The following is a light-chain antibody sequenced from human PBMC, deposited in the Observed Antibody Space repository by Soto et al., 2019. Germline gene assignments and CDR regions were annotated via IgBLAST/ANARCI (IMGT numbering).Light chain of an antibody. CDR1: QSISSW. J-gene: IGKJ1*01. CDR2: DAS. Sequence: DIQMTQSPSTLSATAGDRVTITCRASQSISSWLAWYQHKPGKAPTLLLYDASNLDSGVPSRFSGSGSGTEFSLTISILQPDDCATYYCQQYENYWTFGQGTRVEIK. CDR3: QQYENYWT. V-gene: IGKV1-5*01.